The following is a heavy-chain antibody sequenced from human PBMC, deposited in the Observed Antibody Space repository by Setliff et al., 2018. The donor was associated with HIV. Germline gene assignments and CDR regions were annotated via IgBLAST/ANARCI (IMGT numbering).Heavy chain of an antibody. V-gene: IGHV1-46*01. J-gene: IGHJ3*02. D-gene: IGHD5-12*01. CDR1: GYTFTSYY. CDR3: ASAGAWQRNALDI. Sequence: GASVKVSCKASGYTFTSYYMHWVRQAPGQGLEWMGVINPSGDITTYAQKFQGRVTMTRDTSTSTVYMELSSLRSEDTAVYYCASAGAWQRNALDIWGQGTMVTVSS. CDR2: INPSGDIT.